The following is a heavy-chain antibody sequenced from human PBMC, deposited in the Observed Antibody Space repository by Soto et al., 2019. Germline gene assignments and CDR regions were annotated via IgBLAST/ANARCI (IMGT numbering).Heavy chain of an antibody. Sequence: SETLSLTCTVSGGSISSYYWSWIRQPPGKGLELIGYIYYSGSTNYNPSLKSRVTISVDTSMNQFSLKLSSVTAADTAVYYCARLGAQEIDPWGQGTLVTVS. J-gene: IGHJ5*02. CDR2: IYYSGST. CDR1: GGSISSYY. CDR3: ARLGAQEIDP. V-gene: IGHV4-59*08. D-gene: IGHD3-16*01.